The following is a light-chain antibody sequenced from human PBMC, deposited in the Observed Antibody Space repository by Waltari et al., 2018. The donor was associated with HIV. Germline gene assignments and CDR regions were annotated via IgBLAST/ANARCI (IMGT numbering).Light chain of an antibody. CDR3: QQYDNLPLT. CDR1: QDISHY. J-gene: IGKJ4*01. Sequence: DIQVTQSPPSLSASVGVRVTITCQASQDISHYLNWYQQKPGKAPKLLIYDASNLETGVPSRFSGSGSGTDFTFTISSLQSEDIATYYCQQYDNLPLTFGGGTKVESK. CDR2: DAS. V-gene: IGKV1-33*01.